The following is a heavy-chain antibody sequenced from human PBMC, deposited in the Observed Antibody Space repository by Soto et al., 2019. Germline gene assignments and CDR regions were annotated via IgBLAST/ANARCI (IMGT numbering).Heavy chain of an antibody. CDR3: ARGRSSPNFDP. CDR2: LILIFGAA. J-gene: IGHJ5*02. CDR1: GGTFTNYV. D-gene: IGHD6-6*01. Sequence: QVQLVQSGAEVRKSGSSVKVSCKISGGTFTNYVISWLRQAPGQGLEWMGGLILIFGAANLAQKFQGRVTITADESTSTVNMELSSLTSEDTAVYYCARGRSSPNFDPWGQGTLVTVSS. V-gene: IGHV1-69*01.